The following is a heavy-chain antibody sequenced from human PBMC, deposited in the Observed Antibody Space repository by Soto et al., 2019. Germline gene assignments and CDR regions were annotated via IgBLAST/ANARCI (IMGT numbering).Heavy chain of an antibody. D-gene: IGHD3-22*01. Sequence: SGPTLVNPTETLTLTCTVSGFSLSNARMGVSWIRRPPGKALEWLAHIFSNDEKFYSTSLKSRLTISKDTSKIQVVPTMTHMDHVDTTTHYPARMVSYYYDSSDYYYSDFWGQGTMGTSSS. V-gene: IGHV2-26*01. CDR1: GFSLSNARMG. CDR2: IFSNDEK. CDR3: ARMVSYYYDSSDYYYSDF. J-gene: IGHJ4*02.